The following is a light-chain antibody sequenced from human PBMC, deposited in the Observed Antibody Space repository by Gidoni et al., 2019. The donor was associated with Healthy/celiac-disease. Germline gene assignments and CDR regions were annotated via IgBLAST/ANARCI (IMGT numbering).Light chain of an antibody. Sequence: DIQMTQSPSTLPASVGDRVTIPCRASQSIRSWLAWYQQKPGNAPKLLIYKASSLESGVPSRFSGSGSGTEFTLTISSLQPDDFATYYCQQYNSYPHTFGGGTKVEIK. CDR2: KAS. CDR3: QQYNSYPHT. CDR1: QSIRSW. V-gene: IGKV1-5*03. J-gene: IGKJ4*01.